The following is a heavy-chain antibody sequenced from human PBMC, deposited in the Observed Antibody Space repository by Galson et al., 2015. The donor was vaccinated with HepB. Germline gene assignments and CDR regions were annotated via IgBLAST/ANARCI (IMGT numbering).Heavy chain of an antibody. V-gene: IGHV3-7*01. CDR1: GFTFSSYW. D-gene: IGHD3-10*01. J-gene: IGHJ6*02. CDR3: ARVGREGSGSLHYYYYGMDV. Sequence: SLRLSCAASGFTFSSYWMSWVRQAPGKGLEWVANIKQDGSEKYYVDSVKGRFTISRDNAKNSLYLQMNSLRAEDTAVYYCARVGREGSGSLHYYYYGMDVWGQGTTVTVSS. CDR2: IKQDGSEK.